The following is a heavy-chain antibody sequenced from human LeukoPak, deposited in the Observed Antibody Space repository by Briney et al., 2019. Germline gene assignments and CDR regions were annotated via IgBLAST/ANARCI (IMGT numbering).Heavy chain of an antibody. CDR1: GDSFSSFS. Sequence: SETLSLTCTVSGDSFSSFSWSWIRQPAEKGLEWIGYIQLSGNTNYNPALKSRVSISLDTSKNQFSLHLRSVTAADTAVYYCARLIRNWNDHFDPWGQGTLVTVFS. D-gene: IGHD1-1*01. CDR3: ARLIRNWNDHFDP. J-gene: IGHJ5*02. V-gene: IGHV4-4*09. CDR2: IQLSGNT.